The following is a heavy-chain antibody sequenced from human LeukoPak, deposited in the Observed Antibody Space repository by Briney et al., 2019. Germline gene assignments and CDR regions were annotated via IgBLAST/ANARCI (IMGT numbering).Heavy chain of an antibody. D-gene: IGHD3-22*01. CDR3: ARELDDSSGYYKPFDY. CDR1: GFTFSDHY. Sequence: PGGSLRLSCAASGFTFSDHYMSWIRQAPGKGLEWASYISSSGTIIYYADSVEGRFTISRDNAKNSLYLQMNSLRGEDTAVYYCARELDDSSGYYKPFDYWGQGTRVTVSS. V-gene: IGHV3-11*04. CDR2: ISSSGTII. J-gene: IGHJ4*02.